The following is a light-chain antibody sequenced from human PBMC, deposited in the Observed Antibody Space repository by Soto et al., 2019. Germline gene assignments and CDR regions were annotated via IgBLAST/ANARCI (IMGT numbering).Light chain of an antibody. CDR3: AAWDDSLSGYV. V-gene: IGLV1-47*02. J-gene: IGLJ1*01. Sequence: QSVLTQPPSASGTPGQRVTISCSGSTSNIGSNYAYWYQQLPGTAPKLLIYSSSQRPSGVPDRFSGSKSGTSASLAISGLRSEDEADYYCAAWDDSLSGYVFGAGTKVTVL. CDR1: TSNIGSNY. CDR2: SSS.